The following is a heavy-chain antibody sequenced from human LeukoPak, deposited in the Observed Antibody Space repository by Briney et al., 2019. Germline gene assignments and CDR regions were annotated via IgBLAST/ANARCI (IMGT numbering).Heavy chain of an antibody. Sequence: ASVKVSCKASGFTFNAYNIHWVRQAPGQGLEWMGWINPKSGGANYAQKFQGRVTMTRDTSISTAYMELSRLRSDDTAVYYCARCRWYYYDSSGYYFFDYWGQGTLVTVSS. V-gene: IGHV1-2*02. J-gene: IGHJ4*02. CDR1: GFTFNAYN. D-gene: IGHD3-22*01. CDR3: ARCRWYYYDSSGYYFFDY. CDR2: INPKSGGA.